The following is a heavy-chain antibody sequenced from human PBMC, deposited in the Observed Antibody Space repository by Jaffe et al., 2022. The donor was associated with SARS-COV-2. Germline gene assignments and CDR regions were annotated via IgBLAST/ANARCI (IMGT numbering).Heavy chain of an antibody. CDR2: IKSDGSET. V-gene: IGHV3-7*01. Sequence: EVQLVESGGGSVQPGGSLRLSCAASGFTFSSYWMTWVRQVRQAPRKGLEWVANIKSDGSETYYVDSVKGRFTISRDNVQNSLYLQMNGLRAGDTAIYYCARVIRGRMGRMTWTYAFDVWGQGTMVTVSS. CDR1: GFTFSSYW. D-gene: IGHD3-16*01. J-gene: IGHJ3*01. CDR3: ARVIRGRMGRMTWTYAFDV.